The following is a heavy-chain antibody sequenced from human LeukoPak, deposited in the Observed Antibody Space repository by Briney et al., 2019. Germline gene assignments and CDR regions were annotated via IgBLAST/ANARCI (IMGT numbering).Heavy chain of an antibody. Sequence: SETLSLTCTVSGGSLRSYYGSWIRQSPGKGLEWIGYIYDNGNTNYNPSLKSRVTISVDTSKTQFSLKLRSVTAADTAFYYCARGAAGSWYGTFDPWGQGTLVTVSS. D-gene: IGHD6-13*01. CDR1: GGSLRSYY. CDR3: ARGAAGSWYGTFDP. CDR2: IYDNGNT. J-gene: IGHJ5*02. V-gene: IGHV4-59*12.